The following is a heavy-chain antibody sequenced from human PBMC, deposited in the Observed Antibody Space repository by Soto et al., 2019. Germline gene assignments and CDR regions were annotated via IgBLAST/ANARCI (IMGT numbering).Heavy chain of an antibody. J-gene: IGHJ4*02. CDR3: ARQNVYSSSDYFDY. CDR2: IYYSGST. V-gene: IGHV4-59*08. CDR1: GGSISSYY. Sequence: SETLSLTCTVSGGSISSYYWSWIRQPPGKGLEWIGYIYYSGSTNYNPSLKSRVTISVDTSKNQFSLKLSSVTAADTAVYYCARQNVYSSSDYFDYWGQGTLVTVSS. D-gene: IGHD6-6*01.